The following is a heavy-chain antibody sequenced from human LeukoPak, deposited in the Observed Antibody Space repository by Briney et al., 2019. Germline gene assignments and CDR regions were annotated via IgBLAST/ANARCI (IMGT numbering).Heavy chain of an antibody. CDR1: GFTVSSNY. CDR2: IYSGGST. D-gene: IGHD6-13*01. Sequence: GGSQRLSCAASGFTVSSNYMSWVRQAPGKGLEWVSVIYSGGSTYYADSVKGRFTISRDNSKNTLYLQMNSLRAEDTAVYYCARGIAAAGTAGDYFDYWGQGTLVTVSS. J-gene: IGHJ4*02. CDR3: ARGIAAAGTAGDYFDY. V-gene: IGHV3-66*01.